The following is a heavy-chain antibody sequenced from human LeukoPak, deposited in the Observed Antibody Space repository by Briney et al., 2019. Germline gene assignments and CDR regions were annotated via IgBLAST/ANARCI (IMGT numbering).Heavy chain of an antibody. D-gene: IGHD6-6*01. CDR1: GYTFNTYW. CDR3: ARHGVGSSWSGFDY. V-gene: IGHV5-51*01. Sequence: GESLKISCQASGYTFNTYWIGWVRQMPGKGLEWMGIINPGDSDPRYSPSFQGRATISADRSISTAYLQWSSLKASDTAMYYCARHGVGSSWSGFDYWGQGTLVTVSS. CDR2: INPGDSDP. J-gene: IGHJ4*02.